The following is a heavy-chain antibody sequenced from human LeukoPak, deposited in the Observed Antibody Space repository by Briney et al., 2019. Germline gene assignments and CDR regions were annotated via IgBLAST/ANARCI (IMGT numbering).Heavy chain of an antibody. CDR2: IYMSGSS. V-gene: IGHV4-4*07. CDR1: GVSINSYY. CDR3: ASDRGTCHDDGFDY. Sequence: KPSETLSLTCTVSGVSINSYYWSWVRQPAGKGLEWVGRIYMSGSSNYNPSLKSRGTMSIDAYKDQFSLKLSSGTGADAAAYYCASDRGTCHDDGFDYWGQGTLVTVSS. J-gene: IGHJ4*02. D-gene: IGHD1-14*01.